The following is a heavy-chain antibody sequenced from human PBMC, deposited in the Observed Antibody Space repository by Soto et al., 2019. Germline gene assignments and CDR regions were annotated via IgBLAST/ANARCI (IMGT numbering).Heavy chain of an antibody. V-gene: IGHV3-33*01. CDR1: GFTFSSYG. CDR3: ARGGYSGYVIY. J-gene: IGHJ4*02. D-gene: IGHD5-12*01. Sequence: GGSLRLSCAASGFTFSSYGMHWVRQAPGKGLEWVAVIWYDGSNKYYADSVKGRFTISRDNAKNSLYLQMNSLRAEDTAVYYCARGGYSGYVIYWGQGTLVTVSS. CDR2: IWYDGSNK.